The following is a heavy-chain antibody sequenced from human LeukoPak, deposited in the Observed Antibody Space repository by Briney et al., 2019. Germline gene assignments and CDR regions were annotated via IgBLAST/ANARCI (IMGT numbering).Heavy chain of an antibody. CDR1: GYTFTSYY. CDR3: ARDLLFGYSGYDLYFDY. D-gene: IGHD5-12*01. J-gene: IGHJ4*02. Sequence: ASVKVSCKASGYTFTSYYMHWVRQAPGQGLEWMGIINPSDGSTSYAQKFQGRVTMTRDTSTSTVYMELSSLRSEDTAVYYCARDLLFGYSGYDLYFDYWGQGTLVTVSS. V-gene: IGHV1-46*01. CDR2: INPSDGST.